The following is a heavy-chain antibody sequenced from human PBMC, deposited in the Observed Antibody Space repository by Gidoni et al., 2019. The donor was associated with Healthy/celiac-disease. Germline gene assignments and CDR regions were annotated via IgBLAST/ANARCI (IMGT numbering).Heavy chain of an antibody. J-gene: IGHJ5*02. CDR1: GYTFTSSY. CDR2: INPSGGST. Sequence: QVQLVQSGAEVKKPGASVTVSCKASGYTFTSSYMPWVRQDPGQGLEWMGIINPSGGSTSYAQKFQGRVTMTRDTSTSTVYMELSSLRSEDTAVYYCARERGAYCGGDCYSGWFDPWGQGTLVTVSS. CDR3: ARERGAYCGGDCYSGWFDP. V-gene: IGHV1-46*01. D-gene: IGHD2-21*02.